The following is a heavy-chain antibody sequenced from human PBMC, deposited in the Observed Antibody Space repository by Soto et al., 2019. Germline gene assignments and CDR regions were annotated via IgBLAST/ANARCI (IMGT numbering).Heavy chain of an antibody. J-gene: IGHJ3*02. CDR2: SSAYNGNT. D-gene: IGHD2-15*01. CDR3: ARDGVKGCSGGSCYAAFDI. CDR1: GYTFTSYG. V-gene: IGHV1-18*01. Sequence: QVQLVQSGAEVKKPGASVKVSCKASGYTFTSYGITWVRQAPGQGLEWMGWSSAYNGNTNYAQKLQGRVTMTTDTSTSTAYMELRSLRSDDTAVYYCARDGVKGCSGGSCYAAFDIWGQGTMVTVSS.